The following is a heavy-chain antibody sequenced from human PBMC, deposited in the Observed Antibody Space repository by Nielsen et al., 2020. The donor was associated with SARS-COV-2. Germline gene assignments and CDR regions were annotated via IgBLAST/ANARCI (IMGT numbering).Heavy chain of an antibody. V-gene: IGHV3-9*01. J-gene: IGHJ6*03. CDR2: ISWNSGSI. CDR1: GFTFDDYA. D-gene: IGHD6-13*01. CDR3: ARDLAAAGTERYYYYYMDV. Sequence: GGSLRLSCAASGFTFDDYAMHWVRQAPGKGLEWVSGISWNSGSIGYADSVKGRFTISRDNAKNSLYLQMNSLRAEDTAVYYCARDLAAAGTERYYYYYMDVWGKGTTVTVSS.